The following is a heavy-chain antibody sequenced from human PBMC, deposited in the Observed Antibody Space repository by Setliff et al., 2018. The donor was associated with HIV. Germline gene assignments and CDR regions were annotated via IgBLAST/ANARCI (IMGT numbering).Heavy chain of an antibody. Sequence: GGSLRLSCAASGFSFSTYGMHWVRQAPGKGLEWVAVIWHDGSNKYYADSVKGRFTISRDNSKNTLYLQMNSLRAEDTAVYYCARKGGYYYVAYYYGMDVWGQGTTVTVSS. V-gene: IGHV3-33*08. CDR1: GFSFSTYG. D-gene: IGHD3-22*01. CDR3: ARKGGYYYVAYYYGMDV. J-gene: IGHJ6*02. CDR2: IWHDGSNK.